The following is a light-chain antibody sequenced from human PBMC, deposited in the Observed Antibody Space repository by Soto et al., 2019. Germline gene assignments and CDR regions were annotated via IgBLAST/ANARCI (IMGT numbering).Light chain of an antibody. CDR1: QGISSS. J-gene: IGKJ4*01. Sequence: DIQLTQSPSFLSASVGDRVTITCRASQGISSSLAWYQQKPGKAPKLLIYAASTLQSGVPSSFSGSGSGTEFTLTISSLQPEDFATYYCQHLNSYPLTIGGGTKVEIK. CDR2: AAS. V-gene: IGKV1-9*01. CDR3: QHLNSYPLT.